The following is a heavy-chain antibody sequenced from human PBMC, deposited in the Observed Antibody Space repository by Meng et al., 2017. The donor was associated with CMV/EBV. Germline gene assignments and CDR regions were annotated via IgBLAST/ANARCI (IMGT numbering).Heavy chain of an antibody. CDR3: ARGGIAAAGLH. D-gene: IGHD6-13*01. CDR1: GVSISSSSYV. V-gene: IGHV4-39*07. Sequence: QLQRRDSGPGLVKPSETLSLTCTGSGVSISSSSYVWGWIRQPPGKGLEWIGSLYYSGSTFYNPSLKSRVTISVDTSKNQFSLKLSSVTAADTAVYYCARGGIAAAGLHWGQGTLVTVSS. J-gene: IGHJ4*02. CDR2: LYYSGST.